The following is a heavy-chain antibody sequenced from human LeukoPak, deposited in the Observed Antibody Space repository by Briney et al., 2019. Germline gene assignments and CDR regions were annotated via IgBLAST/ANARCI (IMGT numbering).Heavy chain of an antibody. Sequence: PGGTLRLSCAASGFNFSSYGMTWVRQAPGKGLEWVSIISGSGRDTYYADSVKGRFTISRDNSKNTLYLQMNSLRAEDTAVYYCAKDDAMVRVYNYFDYWGQGTLVTVSS. V-gene: IGHV3-23*01. CDR3: AKDDAMVRVYNYFDY. D-gene: IGHD3-10*01. J-gene: IGHJ4*02. CDR1: GFNFSSYG. CDR2: ISGSGRDT.